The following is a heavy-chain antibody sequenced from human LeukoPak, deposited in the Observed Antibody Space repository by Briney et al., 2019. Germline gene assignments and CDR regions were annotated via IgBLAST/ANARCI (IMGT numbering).Heavy chain of an antibody. J-gene: IGHJ4*02. CDR2: ISGSGGST. V-gene: IGHV3-23*01. CDR1: GFTFSTFW. D-gene: IGHD5-18*01. Sequence: GGSLRLSCATSGFTFSTFWMHWVRQAPGKGLEWVSAISGSGGSTYYADSVKGRFTISRDNSKNTLYLQMNSLRAEDTAVYYCAKGGYSYGYGSRVGYWGQGTLVTVSS. CDR3: AKGGYSYGYGSRVGY.